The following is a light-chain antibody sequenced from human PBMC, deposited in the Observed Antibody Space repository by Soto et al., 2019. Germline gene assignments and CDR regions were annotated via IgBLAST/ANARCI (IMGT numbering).Light chain of an antibody. V-gene: IGKV1-5*03. CDR1: QTISTW. CDR2: KAS. J-gene: IGKJ5*01. Sequence: DIQVTQSPSTLSASVGDGVTITFRASQTISTWLSWYQQKPGRAPKLLIYKASSLESGVPSRFSGSGYGTEFTLTISSLQPDDFATYYCQQYNTYSTFGQGTRLEIK. CDR3: QQYNTYST.